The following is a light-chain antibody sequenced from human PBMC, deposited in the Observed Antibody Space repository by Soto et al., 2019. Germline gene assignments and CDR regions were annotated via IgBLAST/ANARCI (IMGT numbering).Light chain of an antibody. CDR2: GAS. J-gene: IGKJ1*01. CDR3: QHYNSYSEA. Sequence: EIVMTQSPATLSVSPGGRATLSCRASQSISDTLAWYQQKPGQAPRLLIYGASTRATGIPARFSGSGSGTEFTLTISSLQPDDFATHYCQHYNSYSEAFGQGTKVDI. CDR1: QSISDT. V-gene: IGKV3-15*01.